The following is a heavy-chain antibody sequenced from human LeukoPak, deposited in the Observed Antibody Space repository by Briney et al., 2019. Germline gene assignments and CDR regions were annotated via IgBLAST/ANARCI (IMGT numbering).Heavy chain of an antibody. J-gene: IGHJ4*02. CDR2: IKSKTDGGTT. CDR3: TTVRLAAADHFDY. D-gene: IGHD6-13*01. V-gene: IGHV3-15*01. CDR1: GFTFSSAW. Sequence: GGSLRLSCAASGFTFSSAWMSWVRQAPGKGLEWVGRIKSKTDGGTTDYAAPVKGRFTISRDDSKNTLYLQMNSLKTEDTAVYYCTTVRLAAADHFDYWGQGTLVIVSS.